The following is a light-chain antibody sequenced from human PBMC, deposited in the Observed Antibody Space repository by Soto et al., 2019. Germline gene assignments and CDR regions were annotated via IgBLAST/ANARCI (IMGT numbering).Light chain of an antibody. V-gene: IGLV2-14*01. CDR2: DVS. CDR1: SSDVGGYNY. CDR3: SLYTGSSLYV. Sequence: QSALTQPASVSGSPGQSITISCTGTSSDVGGYNYVSWYQQHPGKAPKLMIYDVSNRPSGVSNRFSGSKSGNTASLTISGLQAEDEADYYCSLYTGSSLYVFGTGTKLTVL. J-gene: IGLJ1*01.